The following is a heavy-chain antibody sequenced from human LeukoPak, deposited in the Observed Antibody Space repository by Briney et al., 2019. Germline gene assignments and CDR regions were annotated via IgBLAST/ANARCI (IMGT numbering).Heavy chain of an antibody. CDR2: IKSKTDGGTT. CDR1: GFTFSNAW. Sequence: GGSLRLSCAPSGFTFSNAWMSWVRQAPGKGLEWVGRIKSKTDGGTTDYAAPVKGRFTISRDDSKNTLYLQMNSLKTEDTAVYYCTTGDSSGYYFDYWGQGTLVTVSS. V-gene: IGHV3-15*01. D-gene: IGHD3-22*01. CDR3: TTGDSSGYYFDY. J-gene: IGHJ4*02.